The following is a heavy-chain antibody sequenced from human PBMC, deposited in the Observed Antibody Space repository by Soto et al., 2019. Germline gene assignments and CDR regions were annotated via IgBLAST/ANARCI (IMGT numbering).Heavy chain of an antibody. V-gene: IGHV4-39*01. CDR2: IYYSGST. CDR1: GGSISSSSHY. J-gene: IGHJ6*02. Sequence: SSETLSLTCTVSGGSISSSSHYWGWIRQPPGKGLEWIGSIYYSGSTYYNPSLKSRVTISVDTSKNQFSLKLSSVTAADTAVYYCAVRAITDYYYGMDVWGQGTSVTVSS. CDR3: AVRAITDYYYGMDV. D-gene: IGHD3-10*01.